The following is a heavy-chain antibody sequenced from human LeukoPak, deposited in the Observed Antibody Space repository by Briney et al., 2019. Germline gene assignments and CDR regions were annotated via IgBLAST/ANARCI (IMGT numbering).Heavy chain of an antibody. Sequence: GGSLRLSCAASGFTFSSYGMHWVRQAPGKGLEWVAFIRYDGSNKYYADSVKGRFTISRDNSKNTLYLKMNSLRAEDTAVYYCAKAGNDIVVVPAAMRGAFDIWGQGTMVTVSS. CDR1: GFTFSSYG. CDR2: IRYDGSNK. V-gene: IGHV3-30*02. J-gene: IGHJ3*02. CDR3: AKAGNDIVVVPAAMRGAFDI. D-gene: IGHD2-2*01.